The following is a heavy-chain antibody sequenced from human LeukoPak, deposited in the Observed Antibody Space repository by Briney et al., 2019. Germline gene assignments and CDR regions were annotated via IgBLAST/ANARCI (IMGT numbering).Heavy chain of an antibody. J-gene: IGHJ4*02. Sequence: GGSLRLSCAASGFTFSSYAMHWVRQAPGKGLEYVSAISSNGGSTYYANSVKGRFTISRDNSKNTLYLQMGSLRAEDMAVYYCARVGASGLARWGQGTLVTVSS. D-gene: IGHD3-16*01. CDR2: ISSNGGST. CDR3: ARVGASGLAR. CDR1: GFTFSSYA. V-gene: IGHV3-64*01.